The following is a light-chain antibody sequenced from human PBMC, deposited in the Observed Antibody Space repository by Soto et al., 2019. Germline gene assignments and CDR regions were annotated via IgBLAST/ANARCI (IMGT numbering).Light chain of an antibody. CDR1: QSVSSF. CDR2: GAS. V-gene: IGKV3-15*01. J-gene: IGKJ1*01. Sequence: EIVMTQSPVTLSVSPGERATLSCRASQSVSSFLAWYRQKPGQGPKFLIYGASTRATGIPARFSGSGSGTEFTLTISSLQAEDFAVYYCQQYNDWPPTFGQGTKVEI. CDR3: QQYNDWPPT.